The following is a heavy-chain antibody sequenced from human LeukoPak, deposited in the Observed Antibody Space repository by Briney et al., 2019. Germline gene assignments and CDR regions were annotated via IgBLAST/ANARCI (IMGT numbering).Heavy chain of an antibody. CDR2: INPNSGGT. D-gene: IGHD3-22*01. CDR3: AREGELDSSGYPYDY. J-gene: IGHJ4*02. CDR1: GYTFTSFP. Sequence: ASVKVSCKTSGYTFTSFPMNWVRQAPGQGLEWMGWINPNSGGTNYAQKFQGWVTMTRDTSISTAYMELSRLRSDDTAVYYCAREGELDSSGYPYDYWGQGTLVTVSS. V-gene: IGHV1-2*04.